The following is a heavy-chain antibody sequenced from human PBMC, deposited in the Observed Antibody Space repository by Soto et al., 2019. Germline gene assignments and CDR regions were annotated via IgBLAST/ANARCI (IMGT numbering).Heavy chain of an antibody. CDR3: VSDRGYGHASVPYS. D-gene: IGHD5-18*01. V-gene: IGHV3-30*03. J-gene: IGHJ4*02. CDR2: ISYDGGLQ. Sequence: QAQLVESGGGVVQPGRSLRLSCAASGFTFSSYGMHWVRQAPGTGLERVAVISYDGGLQHYAVSLKGRFTISRDNSKNMVLLQMNSLRAEDTAVYYCVSDRGYGHASVPYSWGKGTLVSVSS. CDR1: GFTFSSYG.